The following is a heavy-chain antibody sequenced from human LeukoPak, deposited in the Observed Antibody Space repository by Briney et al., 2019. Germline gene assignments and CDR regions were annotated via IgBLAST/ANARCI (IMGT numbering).Heavy chain of an antibody. D-gene: IGHD2-15*01. CDR1: GFTFNNYA. V-gene: IGHV3-23*01. J-gene: IGHJ4*02. Sequence: GGSLRLSCVASGFTFNNYAMSWVRHVPGKRLEWVSTFSGPLETTYYAPSIEGRFTISRDNSRNTVSLQMNSLRAEDTAIYYCAKASLGSCSGAKCYHFDNWGQGTLVTVSS. CDR3: AKASLGSCSGAKCYHFDN. CDR2: FSGPLETT.